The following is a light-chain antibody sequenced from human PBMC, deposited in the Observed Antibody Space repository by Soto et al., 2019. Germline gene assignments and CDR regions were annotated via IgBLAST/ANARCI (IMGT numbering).Light chain of an antibody. CDR2: KAS. V-gene: IGKV1-5*03. CDR1: QSISSW. Sequence: DIQMTQSPSTLSASVGDRVTITCRASQSISSWLAWYQQKPGKAPKLLIYKASSLESGVPSRFSGSGSGTEFTLTISSLQPDDFATYYGQQYNSYSPGMYTFGQGTKLEIK. CDR3: QQYNSYSPGMYT. J-gene: IGKJ2*01.